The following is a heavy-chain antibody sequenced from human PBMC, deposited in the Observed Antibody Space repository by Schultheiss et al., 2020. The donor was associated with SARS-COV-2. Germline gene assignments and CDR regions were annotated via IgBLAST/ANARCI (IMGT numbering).Heavy chain of an antibody. CDR3: ARVRKVWASNNWSYYFDY. D-gene: IGHD1-1*01. J-gene: IGHJ4*02. V-gene: IGHV3-13*05. CDR1: GFTFSSYD. CDR2: IGTAGDP. Sequence: GGSLRLSCAASGFTFSSYDMHWVRQATGKGLEWVSAIGTAGDPYYPGSVKGRFTISRENAKNSLYLQMNSLRAGDTAVYYCARVRKVWASNNWSYYFDYWGQGTLVTVSS.